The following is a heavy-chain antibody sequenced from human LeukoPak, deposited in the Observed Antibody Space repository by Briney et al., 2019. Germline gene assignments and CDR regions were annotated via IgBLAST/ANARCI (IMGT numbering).Heavy chain of an antibody. CDR2: ISGSDGST. V-gene: IGHV3-23*01. CDR3: AKDRLAYSYAQPFDY. Sequence: GGSLRLSCAASGFTFSSFGMTWVRQAQAPGKGLEWVSGISGSDGSTYYADSVKGRFTISRDNSKNTLYLQINSLRAEDTAVYYCAKDRLAYSYAQPFDYWGQGTLVTVSS. J-gene: IGHJ4*02. CDR1: GFTFSSFG. D-gene: IGHD5-18*01.